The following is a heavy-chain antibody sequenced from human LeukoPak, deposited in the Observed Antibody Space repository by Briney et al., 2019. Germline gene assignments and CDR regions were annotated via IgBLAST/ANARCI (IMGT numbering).Heavy chain of an antibody. CDR2: ISSSSSYI. J-gene: IGHJ6*02. Sequence: PGGSLRLSCAASGFTFSSYSMTWVRQAPGKGLEWVSSISSSSSYIYYADSAKGRFTISRGNAKNSLYLQMNSLRAEDTAVYYCARDPTVYYYYYYGMDVWGQGTTVTVSS. CDR3: ARDPTVYYYYYYGMDV. CDR1: GFTFSSYS. D-gene: IGHD4-11*01. V-gene: IGHV3-21*01.